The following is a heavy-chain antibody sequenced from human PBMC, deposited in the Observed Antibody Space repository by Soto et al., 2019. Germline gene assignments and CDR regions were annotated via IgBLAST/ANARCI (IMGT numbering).Heavy chain of an antibody. CDR3: ASAAAVTLFDY. V-gene: IGHV1-18*01. CDR1: GYTFTSYG. Sequence: QVQLVQSGAEVKKPGASVKVSCKASGYTFTSYGISWVRQAPGQGLEWMGWISAYNGNTKYAQKIQGRVTMTTDTSTSTAYIALRSLRSDDTAVYYCASAAAVTLFDYWGQGTLVTVSS. J-gene: IGHJ4*02. CDR2: ISAYNGNT. D-gene: IGHD2-15*01.